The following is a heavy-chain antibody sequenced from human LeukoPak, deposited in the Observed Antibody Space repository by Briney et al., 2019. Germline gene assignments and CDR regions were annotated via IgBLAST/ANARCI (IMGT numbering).Heavy chain of an antibody. V-gene: IGHV3-7*01. CDR3: VRDSDYQRNSGGRYAHYDALDI. J-gene: IGHJ3*02. Sequence: QSGGSLRLSCAASGFTFSTSWMSWVRQAPGKGLEWVANITADGSVKHYVDSMEGRFTISRDNARDSLYLQMNSLRAEDTAVYYCVRDSDYQRNSGGRYAHYDALDIWGHGAMVTVSS. CDR2: ITADGSVK. D-gene: IGHD2-21*01. CDR1: GFTFSTSW.